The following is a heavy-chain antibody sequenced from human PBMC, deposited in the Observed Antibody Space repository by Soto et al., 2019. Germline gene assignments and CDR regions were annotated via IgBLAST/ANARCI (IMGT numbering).Heavy chain of an antibody. CDR1: GGSISSGGYY. D-gene: IGHD2-15*01. CDR2: IYYSGST. Sequence: QVQLQESGPGLVKPSQTLSLTCTVSGGSISSGGYYWRWLRQHPGKGLEWIGYIYYSGSTYYNPSLRSRVTISVDTCKNQISLKLSSVTAADTAVYYCARGRDCSGGSCSEYFQHWGQGTLVTVSS. J-gene: IGHJ1*01. CDR3: ARGRDCSGGSCSEYFQH. V-gene: IGHV4-31*03.